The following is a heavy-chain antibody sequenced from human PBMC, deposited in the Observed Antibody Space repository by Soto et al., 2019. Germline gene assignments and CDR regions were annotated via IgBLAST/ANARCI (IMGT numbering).Heavy chain of an antibody. D-gene: IGHD5-12*01. CDR3: DGYVY. CDR2: IYSGGST. J-gene: IGHJ4*02. V-gene: IGHV3-53*01. CDR1: GLSGTANY. Sequence: EVQVVESGGGLIQPGRSLRLSCEVSGLSGTANYMSWVRQDPGKVLEWGSVIYSGGSTYYIDSVKGRFSISRDISKNTLSLQMNNLGAEDTALYDRDGYVYLGQGTLVTVSS.